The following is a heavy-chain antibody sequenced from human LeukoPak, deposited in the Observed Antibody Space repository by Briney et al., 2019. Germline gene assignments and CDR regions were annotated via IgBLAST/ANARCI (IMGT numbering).Heavy chain of an antibody. D-gene: IGHD3-16*02. Sequence: GASVKVSCKASGYTFTSYGISWVRQAPEQGLEWMGWISAYNGNTNYAQKLQGRVTMTTDTSTSTANMELRSLRSDDTAVYYCARGPDYVWGSYRRPPHYFDYWGQGTLVTVSS. V-gene: IGHV1-18*01. CDR3: ARGPDYVWGSYRRPPHYFDY. CDR1: GYTFTSYG. J-gene: IGHJ4*02. CDR2: ISAYNGNT.